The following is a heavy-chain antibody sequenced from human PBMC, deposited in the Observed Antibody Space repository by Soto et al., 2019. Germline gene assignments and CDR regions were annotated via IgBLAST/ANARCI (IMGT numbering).Heavy chain of an antibody. CDR2: ITLVFGTA. D-gene: IGHD7-27*01. V-gene: IGHV1-69*01. J-gene: IGHJ4*02. Sequence: QVQLVQSGAEVKKPGSSVKVSCKASGGTFRTYTISWVRQAPGQGLEWMGGITLVFGTADYAQKFQGRVTITADESTSTAYMDLSRLRSEDTAVYYCAREGGAPGAFDHWGQGTLVTVSS. CDR3: AREGGAPGAFDH. CDR1: GGTFRTYT.